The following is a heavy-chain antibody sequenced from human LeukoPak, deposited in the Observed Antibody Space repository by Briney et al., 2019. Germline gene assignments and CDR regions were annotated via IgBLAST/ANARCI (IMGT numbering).Heavy chain of an antibody. CDR1: GFTFSSYA. D-gene: IGHD4-17*01. CDR2: FSGSGGST. V-gene: IGHV3-23*01. Sequence: PGRSLRLSCAASGFTFSSYAMSWVRQAPGKGLEWVSSFSGSGGSTYYADSVKGRFTISRDNSKNTLYLQMDSLRAEDTAVYYCAKGEKTTVTTPDYWGQGTLVTVSP. J-gene: IGHJ4*02. CDR3: AKGEKTTVTTPDY.